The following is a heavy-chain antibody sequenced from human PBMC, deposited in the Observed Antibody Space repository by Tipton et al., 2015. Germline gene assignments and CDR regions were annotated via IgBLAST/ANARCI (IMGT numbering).Heavy chain of an antibody. V-gene: IGHV4-39*01. J-gene: IGHJ4*02. Sequence: GLVKPSETLSLTCTVSGGSISTYYWGWIRQPPGKGLEWIASIYYSGNTYYNPSLKSGVAISVDTSKNQFTLSLSSVTAADTAVYYCARVGSTSSWYPFDYWGQGTLVTVSS. CDR1: GGSISTYY. CDR2: IYYSGNT. CDR3: ARVGSTSSWYPFDY. D-gene: IGHD6-13*01.